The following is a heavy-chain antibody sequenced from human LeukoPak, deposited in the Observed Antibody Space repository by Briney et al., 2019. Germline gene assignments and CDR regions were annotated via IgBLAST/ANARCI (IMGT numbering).Heavy chain of an antibody. CDR2: ISFSGANS. CDR3: ARDIQLST. J-gene: IGHJ3*01. D-gene: IGHD5-24*01. V-gene: IGHV3-23*01. Sequence: PGGSLRLSCAASGFTFSDSAMTWVRQAQGKGLDWVSLISFSGANSYYADSVKGRFTISRDNSKDTLFLQMNSLRAEDTAIYYCARDIQLSTWGLGTMVTVSS. CDR1: GFTFSDSA.